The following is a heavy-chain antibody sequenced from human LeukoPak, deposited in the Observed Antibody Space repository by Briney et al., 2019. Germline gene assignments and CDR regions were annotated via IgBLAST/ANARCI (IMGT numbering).Heavy chain of an antibody. Sequence: PGRSLRLSCTGSGFTFGDYVMSWFRQAPGKGLEWVANINQGGGVKYYVDSVKGRFTISRDDTESSLYVQMNSLRDEDTAVYYCVRFGYSGWNLENWGQGTLVTVSS. CDR2: INQGGGVK. V-gene: IGHV3-7*02. CDR3: VRFGYSGWNLEN. J-gene: IGHJ4*02. CDR1: GFTFGDYV. D-gene: IGHD5-12*01.